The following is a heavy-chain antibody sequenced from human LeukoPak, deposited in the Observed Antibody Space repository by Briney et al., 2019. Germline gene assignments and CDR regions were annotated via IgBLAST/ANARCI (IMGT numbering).Heavy chain of an antibody. CDR1: GYTFTSYY. CDR3: ARGYQLLYPGDYYGMDV. Sequence: ASVKVSCKASGYTFTSYYMHWVRQAPGQGLEWMGWISAYNGNTNYAQKLQGRVTMTTDTSTSTAYMELRSLRSDDTAVYYCARGYQLLYPGDYYGMDVWGQGTTVTVSS. CDR2: ISAYNGNT. D-gene: IGHD2-2*02. J-gene: IGHJ6*02. V-gene: IGHV1-18*04.